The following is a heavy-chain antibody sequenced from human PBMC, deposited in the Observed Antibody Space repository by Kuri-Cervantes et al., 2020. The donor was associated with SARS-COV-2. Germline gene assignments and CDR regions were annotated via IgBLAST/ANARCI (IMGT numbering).Heavy chain of an antibody. D-gene: IGHD6-13*01. Sequence: GESLKIPCASSGFTFRSYPMSWVRQAPGKGLEWVSGINWNGGSTCYADSVKGRFTISRDNAKNSLYLQMNSLKTEDTAVYCCTTDPWYSSIWYFLWYWGQGTLVTVSS. CDR2: INWNGGST. J-gene: IGHJ4*02. CDR3: TTDPWYSSIWYFLWY. CDR1: GFTFRSYP. V-gene: IGHV3-20*04.